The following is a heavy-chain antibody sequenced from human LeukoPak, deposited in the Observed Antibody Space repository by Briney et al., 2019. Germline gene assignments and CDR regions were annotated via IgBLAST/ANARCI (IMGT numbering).Heavy chain of an antibody. CDR3: ARDRWRGDHFDY. Sequence: ASVKVSCKASGYTFTGYHMHWVRQAPGQGLEWMGWINPNSGGTNYAQKFQGRVTMTRDTSISTAYMELSRLRFDDTAVYYCARDRWRGDHFDYWGQGTLVTVSS. CDR1: GYTFTGYH. J-gene: IGHJ4*02. V-gene: IGHV1-2*02. D-gene: IGHD3-10*01. CDR2: INPNSGGT.